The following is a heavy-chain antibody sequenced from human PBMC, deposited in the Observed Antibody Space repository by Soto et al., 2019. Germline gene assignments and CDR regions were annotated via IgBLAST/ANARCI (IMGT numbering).Heavy chain of an antibody. Sequence: QVQLQQWGAGLLKPSETLSLTCAVYGQSFSLYYWNWIRQPPGKGLEWIGEVNDSGNTNYNPSLKRRVTISGDTSKKQFSLMLSSLTAADTAVYYCARGRRFGGNSGNNWFDPWGQGTLVTVSS. CDR3: ARGRRFGGNSGNNWFDP. J-gene: IGHJ5*02. D-gene: IGHD2-21*02. CDR2: VNDSGNT. V-gene: IGHV4-34*01. CDR1: GQSFSLYY.